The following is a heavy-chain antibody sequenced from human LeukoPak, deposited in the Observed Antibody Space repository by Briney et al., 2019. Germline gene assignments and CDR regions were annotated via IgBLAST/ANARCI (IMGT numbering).Heavy chain of an antibody. J-gene: IGHJ4*02. V-gene: IGHV3-48*03. CDR2: ISSSGSTI. CDR3: AREDGYCASPYFDF. Sequence: GGSLRLSCAVSGFMFSNYEMDWVRQAPGKGLEWISYISSSGSTIYYADSVKGRFTISRDNAKNSLYLQLNSLRAEDRAVYYGAREDGYCASPYFDFWGQGSLVTVSS. CDR1: GFMFSNYE. D-gene: IGHD6-25*01.